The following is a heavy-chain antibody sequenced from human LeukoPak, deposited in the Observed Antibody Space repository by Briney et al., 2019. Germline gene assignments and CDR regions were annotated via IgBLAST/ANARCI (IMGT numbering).Heavy chain of an antibody. D-gene: IGHD5-24*01. V-gene: IGHV3-33*01. Sequence: AGGSLRLSCVASGFTFSDYGMHWVRQAPGKGLEWVAVIWFEESNKYYADSVKGRFTISRDNSKNTLYLQMNSLRVEDTAVYYCARDFGGDGYNSWGQGTLVTVSS. CDR1: GFTFSDYG. J-gene: IGHJ4*02. CDR2: IWFEESNK. CDR3: ARDFGGDGYNS.